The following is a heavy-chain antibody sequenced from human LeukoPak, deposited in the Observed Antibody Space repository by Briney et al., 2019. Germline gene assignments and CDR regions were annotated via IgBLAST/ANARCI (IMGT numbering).Heavy chain of an antibody. CDR3: ARGSSAGASLRHDY. D-gene: IGHD1-26*01. J-gene: IGHJ4*02. CDR1: GFTFSSYW. Sequence: PGGSLRFSCAASGFTFSSYWMSWVRQAPGKRLEWVANIKQDGSEENFVDSVKGQFTISRDNAKKSLYLQMNSLRAQDTAVYYCARGSSAGASLRHDYWGQGTLVTVSS. CDR2: IKQDGSEE. V-gene: IGHV3-7*01.